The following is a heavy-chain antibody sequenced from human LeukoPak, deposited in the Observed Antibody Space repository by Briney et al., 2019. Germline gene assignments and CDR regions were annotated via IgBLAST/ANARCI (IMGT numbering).Heavy chain of an antibody. J-gene: IGHJ4*02. Sequence: GGSLRLSCAASGFTFSSYWVSWVRQAPGKGLEWVANIKQDGSEKYYVDSVKGRFTISRDNAKNSLYLQMNSLRAEDTAVYYCARDQGSTSCYDYWGQGTLVTVSS. D-gene: IGHD2-2*01. CDR3: ARDQGSTSCYDY. V-gene: IGHV3-7*01. CDR1: GFTFSSYW. CDR2: IKQDGSEK.